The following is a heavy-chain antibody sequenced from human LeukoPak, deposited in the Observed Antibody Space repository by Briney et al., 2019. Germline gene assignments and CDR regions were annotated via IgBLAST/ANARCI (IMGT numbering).Heavy chain of an antibody. Sequence: GGSLRLSCAASGFTFSSYGMHWVRQAPGKGLEWVAVISYDGSNKYYADSVKGRFTISRDNSKNTLYLQMNSLRAEDTAVYYCAKDLGQGLVPHYFDYWGQGTLVTVSS. CDR3: AKDLGQGLVPHYFDY. CDR1: GFTFSSYG. J-gene: IGHJ4*02. CDR2: ISYDGSNK. V-gene: IGHV3-30*18. D-gene: IGHD6-19*01.